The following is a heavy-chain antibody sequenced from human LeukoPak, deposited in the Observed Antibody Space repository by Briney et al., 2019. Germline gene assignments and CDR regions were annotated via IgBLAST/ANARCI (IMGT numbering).Heavy chain of an antibody. J-gene: IGHJ6*02. V-gene: IGHV1-69*04. Sequence: ASVKVSCETSGGTFSSSAITWVRQAPGQGREWRGRIIPVLNITTYAQKFQGSVTITADTSTSTVYMELSSLRSAETDVYYCARDQGLTAQHPSGLDVWGQGTTVIVSS. CDR2: IIPVLNIT. CDR3: ARDQGLTAQHPSGLDV. CDR1: GGTFSSSA. D-gene: IGHD5-18*01.